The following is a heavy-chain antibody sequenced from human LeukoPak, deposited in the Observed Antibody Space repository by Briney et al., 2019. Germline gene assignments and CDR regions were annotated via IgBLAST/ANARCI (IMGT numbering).Heavy chain of an antibody. J-gene: IGHJ6*02. CDR1: GFTFSNYG. V-gene: IGHV3-30*03. CDR2: ISYDGSNX. D-gene: IGHD4-23*01. Sequence: PGGSLRLSCAVSGFTFSNYGVHWVXQAXGKGLEWVAVISYDGSNXDYPDTRKGRFTISRDISKNTVYLQMNSLRGDDTAVYYCARAFETTLVTPDVINHHYYYTLDVWGQGTTVTVSS. CDR3: ARAFETTLVTPDVINHHYYYTLDV.